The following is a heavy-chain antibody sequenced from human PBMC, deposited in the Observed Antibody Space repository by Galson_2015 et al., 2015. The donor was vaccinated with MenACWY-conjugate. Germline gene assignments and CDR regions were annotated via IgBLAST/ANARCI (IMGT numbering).Heavy chain of an antibody. V-gene: IGHV4-59*01. D-gene: IGHD2/OR15-2a*01. CDR1: GGSSSRYY. Sequence: ETLSLTCTVSGGSSSRYYWSWIRQPPGKGLEWIGYIYYSGSTNYSPSFKSRITISVDMPKNQFSLRLSSLTAADTAVYYCAREFSYWGQGTLVTVSS. CDR2: IYYSGST. J-gene: IGHJ4*02. CDR3: AREFSY.